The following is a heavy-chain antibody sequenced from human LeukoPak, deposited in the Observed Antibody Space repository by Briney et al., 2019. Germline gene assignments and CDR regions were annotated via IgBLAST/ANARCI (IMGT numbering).Heavy chain of an antibody. CDR2: IYYSGST. J-gene: IGHJ5*02. Sequence: SETLSLTCTVSGGSISSYHWSWIRQPPGKGLECIGYIYYSGSTHYNPSLKSRVTISVDTSKNQFSLQLNSVTPEDTAVYYCARGVFSHWFDPWGQGTLVTVSS. CDR3: ARGVFSHWFDP. CDR1: GGSISSYH. V-gene: IGHV4-59*12.